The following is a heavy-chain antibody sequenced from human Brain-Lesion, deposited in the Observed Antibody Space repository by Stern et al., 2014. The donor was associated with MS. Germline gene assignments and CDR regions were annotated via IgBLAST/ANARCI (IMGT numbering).Heavy chain of an antibody. CDR1: GYIFTGYS. D-gene: IGHD3-3*01. CDR3: ARDQRGITIFGVVTDYYYLGMDV. Sequence: VQLEESGAEVKKPGASVKVSCKTSGYIFTGYSIHWVRQAPGQGLEWMAWVTHNTGGKKYAQKFKGRVTMSRDTYINKYYMDMSSLTSDDTAVYYCARDQRGITIFGVVTDYYYLGMDVGGQGPTVTVSS. CDR2: VTHNTGGK. J-gene: IGHJ6*02. V-gene: IGHV1-2*02.